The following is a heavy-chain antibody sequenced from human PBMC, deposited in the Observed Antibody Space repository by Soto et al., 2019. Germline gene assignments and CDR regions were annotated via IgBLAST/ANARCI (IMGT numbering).Heavy chain of an antibody. CDR2: ISSSSSYT. Sequence: GGSLRLSCAASGFTFSDYYMSWIRQAPGKGLEWVSYISSSSSYTNYADSVKGRFTISRDNAKNSLYLQMNSLRAEDPVFFYCAFIFSVGGYRFDYWGQGTLVTVSS. D-gene: IGHD3-22*01. V-gene: IGHV3-11*06. J-gene: IGHJ4*02. CDR3: AFIFSVGGYRFDY. CDR1: GFTFSDYY.